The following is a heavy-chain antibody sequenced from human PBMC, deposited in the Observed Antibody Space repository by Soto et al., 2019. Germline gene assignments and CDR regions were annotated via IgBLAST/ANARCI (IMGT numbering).Heavy chain of an antibody. V-gene: IGHV1-46*01. Sequence: EASVKVSCKAPGYTFTSYYMHWVRQAPGQGLEWMGIINPSGGSTSYAQKFQGRVTMTRDTSTSTVYMELSSLRSEDTAVYYCARVPSSIAVAKTTSFDYWGRGSRVTVPS. D-gene: IGHD6-19*01. J-gene: IGHJ4*02. CDR2: INPSGGST. CDR1: GYTFTSYY. CDR3: ARVPSSIAVAKTTSFDY.